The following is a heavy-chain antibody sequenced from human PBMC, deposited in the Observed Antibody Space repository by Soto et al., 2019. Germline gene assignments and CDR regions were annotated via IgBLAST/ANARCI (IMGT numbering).Heavy chain of an antibody. D-gene: IGHD3-9*01. Sequence: SETLSLTCTVSGGSINSYYWSWIRQPPGKGLEWIGYIYYSGSTNYNPSLKSRATISVDTSKNQFSLKLSSVTAADTAVYYCARGRAHYDILTGFHYYYYGMDVWGQGTTVTVSS. CDR2: IYYSGST. CDR1: GGSINSYY. J-gene: IGHJ6*02. V-gene: IGHV4-59*01. CDR3: ARGRAHYDILTGFHYYYYGMDV.